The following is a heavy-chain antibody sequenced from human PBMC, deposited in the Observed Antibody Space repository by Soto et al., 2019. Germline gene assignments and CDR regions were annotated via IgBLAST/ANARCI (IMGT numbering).Heavy chain of an antibody. CDR1: GYTFSRYG. CDR2: ISAYNGNT. J-gene: IGHJ5*02. Sequence: ASVKGSCKASGYTFSRYGGMWVRQAPGQGLEWMGWISAYNGNTNSAEKLRGRLTMTTDASTTTAYMELRSLRSDDTAIYYCARDQGFRVVINSNWFDPWGQGTLATVSS. CDR3: ARDQGFRVVINSNWFDP. V-gene: IGHV1-18*01. D-gene: IGHD2-21*01.